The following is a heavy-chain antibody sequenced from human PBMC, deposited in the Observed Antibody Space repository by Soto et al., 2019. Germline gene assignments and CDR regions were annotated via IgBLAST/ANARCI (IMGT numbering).Heavy chain of an antibody. J-gene: IGHJ3*02. CDR1: GGSISSYY. CDR2: IYYSGST. D-gene: IGHD3-22*01. V-gene: IGHV4-59*01. CDR3: ARGIGAVVTLLNRPPGAFDI. Sequence: SETLSLTCTVSGGSISSYYWSWIRQPPGKGLEWIGYIYYSGSTNYNPSLKSRVTISVDTSKNQFSLKLSSVTAADTAVYYCARGIGAVVTLLNRPPGAFDIWGQGTRVTVSS.